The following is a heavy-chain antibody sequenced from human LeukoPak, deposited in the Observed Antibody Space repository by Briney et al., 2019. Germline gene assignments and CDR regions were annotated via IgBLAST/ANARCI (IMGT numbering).Heavy chain of an antibody. D-gene: IGHD1-26*01. CDR3: ARVQWELRGVGSYFEY. CDR2: IKQDGSEK. J-gene: IGHJ4*02. Sequence: GGSLRLSCVVSGFTFSSYWMSWVRQAPGKGLEWVANIKQDGSEKYYVDPVKGRFTMSRDNAKNSLYLQMNSLRAEDTAVYYCARVQWELRGVGSYFEYWGQGALVTVSS. V-gene: IGHV3-7*01. CDR1: GFTFSSYW.